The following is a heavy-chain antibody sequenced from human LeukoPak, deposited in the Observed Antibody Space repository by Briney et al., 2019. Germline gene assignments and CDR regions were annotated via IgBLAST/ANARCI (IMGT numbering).Heavy chain of an antibody. CDR3: TRDPGTVAIDY. J-gene: IGHJ4*02. V-gene: IGHV3-20*04. CDR1: GFTFDDYA. D-gene: IGHD6-19*01. CDR2: IGKNGGNT. Sequence: RPGGSLRLSCAASGFTFDDYAMSWVRQAPGKGLEWVSGIGKNGGNTGYADSVKGRFTISRDNAKNSLYLQMNSLRAEDTALFFCTRDPGTVAIDYWGQGTLVTVSS.